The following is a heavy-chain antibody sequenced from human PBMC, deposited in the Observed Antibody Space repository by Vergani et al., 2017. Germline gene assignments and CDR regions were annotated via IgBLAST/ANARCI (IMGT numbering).Heavy chain of an antibody. Sequence: EVQLLESGGNLVQPGGSLRLSCAASGFTFTNFAMTWVRQAPGEGLEWVSGISGSGGFTYYADSVKGRFTISRDNSKNTMFLQMNNLRAEDTAVYYCAKDNGPGYYDSSSYCDYWGQGTLVTVSS. D-gene: IGHD3-22*01. J-gene: IGHJ4*02. CDR2: ISGSGGFT. CDR3: AKDNGPGYYDSSSYCDY. CDR1: GFTFTNFA. V-gene: IGHV3-23*01.